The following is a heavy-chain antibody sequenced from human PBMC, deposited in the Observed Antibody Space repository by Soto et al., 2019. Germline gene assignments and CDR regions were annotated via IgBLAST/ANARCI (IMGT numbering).Heavy chain of an antibody. CDR3: AKDRYSSSAYYYYGMDA. CDR2: ISGNSGSL. Sequence: EVQLVESGGGLVQPGRSLRLSCAASGFIFDDYAMHWVRQASGKGLEWVAVISGNSGSLGYADSVKGRFTISRDNAKNSLSLQMNRLRAEDTALYYCAKDRYSSSAYYYYGMDAWGQGTTVTVSS. D-gene: IGHD6-6*01. V-gene: IGHV3-9*01. J-gene: IGHJ6*02. CDR1: GFIFDDYA.